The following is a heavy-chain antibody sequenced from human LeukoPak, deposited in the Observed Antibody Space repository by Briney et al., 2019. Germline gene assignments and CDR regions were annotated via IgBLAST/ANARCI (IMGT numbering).Heavy chain of an antibody. D-gene: IGHD2-2*01. Sequence: GASVKVSCKASGYTFTGYYLHWVRQAPGQGLEWMGWINPNSGDTHYAQEFQGRVNMTRDTSISTAYMGLSRLRSDDTAVYYCAREAGCSSASCEIDFWGQGARVTVSS. CDR1: GYTFTGYY. J-gene: IGHJ4*02. V-gene: IGHV1-2*02. CDR3: AREAGCSSASCEIDF. CDR2: INPNSGDT.